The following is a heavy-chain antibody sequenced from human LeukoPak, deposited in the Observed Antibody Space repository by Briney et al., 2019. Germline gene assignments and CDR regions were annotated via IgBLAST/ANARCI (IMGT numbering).Heavy chain of an antibody. CDR2: IRSKAYGGTT. J-gene: IGHJ6*02. Sequence: GGSLRLSCTASGFTFGDYAMSWVRQAPGKGLEWVGFIRSKAYGGTTEYAASVKGRFTISRDDSKSIACLQMNSLKTEDTAVYYCTSRSKSYYYGMDVWGQGTTVTVSS. V-gene: IGHV3-49*04. CDR1: GFTFGDYA. CDR3: TSRSKSYYYGMDV.